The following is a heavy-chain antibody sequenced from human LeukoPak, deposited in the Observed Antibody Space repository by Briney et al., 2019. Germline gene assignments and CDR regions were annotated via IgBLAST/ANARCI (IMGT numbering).Heavy chain of an antibody. CDR1: GFTFSSYG. CDR3: ARDLRWQFDP. V-gene: IGHV3-33*01. CDR2: IWYDGSNK. Sequence: PVGSLRLSCAPPGFTFSSYGMHWVRPGPGTGLEWVAVIWYDGSNKYYADSVKGRFTISRDNSKKPLYLQMNSLRAEDTAVYYCARDLRWQFDPWGEGNLVTVSS. D-gene: IGHD4-23*01. J-gene: IGHJ5*02.